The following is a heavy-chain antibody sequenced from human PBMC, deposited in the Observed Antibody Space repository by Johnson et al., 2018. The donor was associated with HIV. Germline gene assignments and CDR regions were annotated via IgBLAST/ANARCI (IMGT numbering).Heavy chain of an antibody. CDR2: IYSGGRT. Sequence: EQLVESGGGVVQPGRSLRLSCAASGFTVSNIYMSWVRQAPGKGLEWVSVIYSGGRTDYADSVKGRFTISRDNSKNTLYLQMNSLRAEDTAVYYCARACRDGYTCDVYDIWGRGTMVTVSS. V-gene: IGHV3-66*01. J-gene: IGHJ3*02. CDR1: GFTVSNIY. D-gene: IGHD5-24*01. CDR3: ARACRDGYTCDVYDI.